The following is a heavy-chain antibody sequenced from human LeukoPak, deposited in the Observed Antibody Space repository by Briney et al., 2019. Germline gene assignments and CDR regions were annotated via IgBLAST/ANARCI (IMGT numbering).Heavy chain of an antibody. CDR1: GFTFDDYA. CDR3: AKSSKKWFGESDY. Sequence: HPGGSLRLSCAASGFTFDDYAMHWVRQAPGKGLEWVSLISWDGGSTYYADSVKGRFTISSDNSKNSLYLQMNSLRAEDTALYYCAKSSKKWFGESDYWGQGTLVTVSS. J-gene: IGHJ4*02. D-gene: IGHD3-10*01. V-gene: IGHV3-43D*03. CDR2: ISWDGGST.